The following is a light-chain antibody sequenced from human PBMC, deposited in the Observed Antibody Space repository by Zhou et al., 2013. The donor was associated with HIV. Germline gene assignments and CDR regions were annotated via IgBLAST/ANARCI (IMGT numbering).Light chain of an antibody. V-gene: IGKV1-33*01. CDR2: DAS. J-gene: IGKJ1*01. CDR3: QQSYSDPRRT. CDR1: QDITNY. Sequence: DIQMTQSPSSLSASVGDRVTITCQASQDITNYLNWYQQKPGKAPKLLIYDASNLETGVPSRFSASGSGADFTLTISSLQPDDFATYYCQQSYSDPRRTFGQGTKVEVK.